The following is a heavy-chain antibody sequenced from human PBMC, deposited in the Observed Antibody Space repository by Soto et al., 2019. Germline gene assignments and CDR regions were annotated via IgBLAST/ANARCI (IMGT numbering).Heavy chain of an antibody. CDR3: ARGEVTPVYYYFMDV. J-gene: IGHJ6*03. CDR2: INAGNGYT. Sequence: QVQLVQSGADVKKPGASVKLSCKASGYTFTRYALHWVRQAPGQRFEWMGWINAGNGYTKYSQMLQGRVTITRDTSASTAYMELSSLRSEDTAVYYCARGEVTPVYYYFMDVWGKGTTVTVSS. V-gene: IGHV1-3*01. CDR1: GYTFTRYA. D-gene: IGHD4-4*01.